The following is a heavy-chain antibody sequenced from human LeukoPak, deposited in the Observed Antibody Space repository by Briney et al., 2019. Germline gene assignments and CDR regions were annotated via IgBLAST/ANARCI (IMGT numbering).Heavy chain of an antibody. V-gene: IGHV3-23*01. CDR2: ISGSGGST. J-gene: IGHJ5*02. CDR1: GFTFSSYG. Sequence: GGTLRLSCAASGFTFSSYGMSWVRQAPGKGLEWVSAISGSGGSTYYADSVKGRFTISRDNSKNTLYLQMNSLRAEDTAVYYCANGGTTVTTYANWFDPWGQGTLVTVSS. CDR3: ANGGTTVTTYANWFDP. D-gene: IGHD4-17*01.